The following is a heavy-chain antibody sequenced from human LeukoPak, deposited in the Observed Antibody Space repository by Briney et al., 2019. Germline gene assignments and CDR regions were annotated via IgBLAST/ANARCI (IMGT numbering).Heavy chain of an antibody. J-gene: IGHJ4*02. CDR1: GFSFRDYW. Sequence: PGGSLRLSCAASGFSFRDYWMSWVRQAPGKGLEWVADITPDGSGKTYVDSVEGRITISRDNAKQSLYVQVDTLTAEDTAVYYCVTSWIRQQRDSWGQGTLVTVSS. CDR3: VTSWIRQQRDS. D-gene: IGHD1-1*01. CDR2: ITPDGSGK. V-gene: IGHV3-7*01.